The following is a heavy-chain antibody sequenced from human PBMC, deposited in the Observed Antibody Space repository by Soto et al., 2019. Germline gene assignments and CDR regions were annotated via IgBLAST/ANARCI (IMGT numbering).Heavy chain of an antibody. CDR2: ISGSGGST. V-gene: IGHV3-23*04. CDR1: GFTFDDYA. Sequence: EVQLVESGGGLVQPGRSLRLSCAASGFTFDDYAMHWVRQAPGKGLEWVSGISGSGGSTYYADSVKGRFTISRDNSKHTLDLQMNSRRAEDTAVYYCVLSPNNWNFDYWGQGTLVTVSS. CDR3: VLSPNNWNFDY. J-gene: IGHJ4*02. D-gene: IGHD1-20*01.